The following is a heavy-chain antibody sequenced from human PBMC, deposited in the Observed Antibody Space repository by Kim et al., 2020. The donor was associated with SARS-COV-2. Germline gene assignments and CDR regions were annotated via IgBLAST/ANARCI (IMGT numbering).Heavy chain of an antibody. CDR3: ARGLDIVAPPRRPFDY. D-gene: IGHD5-12*01. CDR1: GGSFSGYY. J-gene: IGHJ4*02. V-gene: IGHV4-34*01. Sequence: SETLSLTCAVYGGSFSGYYWSWIRQPPGKGLEWIGEINHSGSTNYNPSLKSRVTISVDTSKNQFSLKLSSVTAADTAVYYCARGLDIVAPPRRPFDYWGQGTLVTVSS. CDR2: INHSGST.